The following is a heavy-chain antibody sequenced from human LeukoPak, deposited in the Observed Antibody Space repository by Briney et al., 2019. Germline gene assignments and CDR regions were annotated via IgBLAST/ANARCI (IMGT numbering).Heavy chain of an antibody. V-gene: IGHV3-74*01. CDR1: GFTFSIYW. J-gene: IGHJ4*02. CDR2: INEYGSTT. Sequence: GGSLRLSCEASGFTFSIYWMHWVRQVPGKGLVWVSRINEYGSTTNYADSVKDRFIISRDNAKNTLYQQMNSLRAEDSAVYYCARDVAGSGSRWGQGTLVTVSS. CDR3: ARDVAGSGSR. D-gene: IGHD3-10*01.